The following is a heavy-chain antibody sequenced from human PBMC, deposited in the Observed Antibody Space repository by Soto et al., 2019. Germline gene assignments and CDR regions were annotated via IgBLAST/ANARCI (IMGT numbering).Heavy chain of an antibody. D-gene: IGHD2-2*02. J-gene: IGHJ3*02. V-gene: IGHV1-3*01. CDR1: GYTFTSYA. Sequence: ASVKVSCKASGYTFTSYAMHWVRQAPGQRLEWMGWINAGNGNTKYPQKFQGRVTITRDTSASTAYMELSSLRSEDTAVYYCARDLNGYCSSTSCYTHGAFDIWGQGTMVTVSS. CDR3: ARDLNGYCSSTSCYTHGAFDI. CDR2: INAGNGNT.